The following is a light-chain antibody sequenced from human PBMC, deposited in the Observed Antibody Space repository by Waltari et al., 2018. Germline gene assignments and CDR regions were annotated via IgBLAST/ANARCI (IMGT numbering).Light chain of an antibody. J-gene: IGLJ3*02. CDR2: KAN. CDR1: SGSLSTTSY. Sequence: QTVVTQEPSLSVSPGGTVTLTCALSSGSLSTTSYATWYQHTPGQAPRTLVYKANSRASGVPHLFAGSILGKTAALTITGAQADDESDYYCALYRCSGIWVFGGGTRLTVL. CDR3: ALYRCSGIWV. V-gene: IGLV8-61*01.